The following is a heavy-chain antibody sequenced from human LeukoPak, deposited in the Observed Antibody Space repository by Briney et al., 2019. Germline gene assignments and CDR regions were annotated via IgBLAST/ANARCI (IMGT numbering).Heavy chain of an antibody. V-gene: IGHV1-24*01. CDR2: FDREDGEI. Sequence: ASVKVSCKVSGYTLTELSMHWVRQAPGKGLEWMGGFDREDGEIIYAQKFQGRVTMTEDTSTDTAYMELSSLRSEDTAVYYCATGRSIWKPYYTPMDVWGQGTTVTVSS. CDR3: ATGRSIWKPYYTPMDV. CDR1: GYTLTELS. J-gene: IGHJ6*02. D-gene: IGHD1-26*01.